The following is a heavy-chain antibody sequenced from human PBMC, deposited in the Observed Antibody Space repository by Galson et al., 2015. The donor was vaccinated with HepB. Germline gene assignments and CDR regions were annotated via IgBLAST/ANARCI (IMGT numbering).Heavy chain of an antibody. CDR3: ARAGQWLVRTPLDY. D-gene: IGHD6-19*01. CDR2: INHSGST. CDR1: GGSFSGYY. V-gene: IGHV4-34*01. J-gene: IGHJ4*02. Sequence: ETLSLTCAVYGGSFSGYYWSWIRQPPGKGLEWIGEINHSGSTNYNPSLKSRVTISVDTSKDQFSLKLSSVTAADTAVYYCARAGQWLVRTPLDYWGQGTLVTVSS.